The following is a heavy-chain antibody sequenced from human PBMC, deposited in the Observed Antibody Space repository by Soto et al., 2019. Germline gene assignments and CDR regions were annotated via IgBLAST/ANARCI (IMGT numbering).Heavy chain of an antibody. CDR2: ISGSGGST. Sequence: GGSLRLSCAASGFTFSSYAMSWVRQAPGKGLEWVSAISGSGGSTYYADSVKGRFTISRDNSKNTLYLQMNSLRAEDTAVYYCAKAGDTDRRFWAYYYIDVWGKGTTVTVSS. D-gene: IGHD3-10*01. CDR3: AKAGDTDRRFWAYYYIDV. V-gene: IGHV3-23*01. CDR1: GFTFSSYA. J-gene: IGHJ6*03.